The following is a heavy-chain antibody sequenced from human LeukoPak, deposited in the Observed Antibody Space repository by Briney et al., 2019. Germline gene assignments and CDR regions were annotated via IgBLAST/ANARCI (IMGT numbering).Heavy chain of an antibody. D-gene: IGHD5-24*01. CDR1: GGSFSGYY. CDR3: ARPTIALLAFDI. Sequence: PSETLSLTCAVYGGSFSGYYWSWIRQPPGKGLEWIGEINHSGSTNYNPSLKSRVTISTDTSKNQFSLKLSSVTAADTAVYYCARPTIALLAFDIWGQGTMVTVSS. J-gene: IGHJ3*02. V-gene: IGHV4-34*01. CDR2: INHSGST.